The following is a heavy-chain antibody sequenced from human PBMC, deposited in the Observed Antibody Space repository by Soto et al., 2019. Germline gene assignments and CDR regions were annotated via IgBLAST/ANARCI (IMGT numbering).Heavy chain of an antibody. CDR3: VRGIVVVPAAIGYYYMDV. CDR1: GGTFSSYT. D-gene: IGHD2-2*01. CDR2: IIPILGIA. Sequence: QVQLVQSGAEVKKPGSSVKVSCKASGGTFSSYTISWVRQAPGQGLEWMGRIIPILGIANYAQKFQGRVTITADKSTSTAYMELSSLRSEDTAVYYCVRGIVVVPAAIGYYYMDVWGKGTTVTVSS. J-gene: IGHJ6*03. V-gene: IGHV1-69*02.